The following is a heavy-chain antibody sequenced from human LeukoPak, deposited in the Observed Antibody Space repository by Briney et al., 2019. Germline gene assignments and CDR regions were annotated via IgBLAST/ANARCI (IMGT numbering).Heavy chain of an antibody. J-gene: IGHJ5*02. Sequence: ASVKVSCKASGYSFTGYYMHWVRQAPGQGLEWMGWINPNSGGTKYAQKFQGRVTMTRDTSISTAYMELSRLRSDDTAVYYCTKTSTLTYSSGHYEENWFDPWGQGTLVTVSS. V-gene: IGHV1-2*02. D-gene: IGHD6-19*01. CDR2: INPNSGGT. CDR1: GYSFTGYY. CDR3: TKTSTLTYSSGHYEENWFDP.